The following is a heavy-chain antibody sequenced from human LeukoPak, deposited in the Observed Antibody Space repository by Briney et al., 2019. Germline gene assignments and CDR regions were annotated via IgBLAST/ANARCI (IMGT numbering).Heavy chain of an antibody. V-gene: IGHV4-59*01. CDR1: GGSISSYY. Sequence: PSETLSLTCTVSGGSISSYYWSWIRQPPGKGLEWIGYIYYSGSTNYNPSLKGRVTISVDTSKNQFSLKLSSVTAADTAVYYCARVKRYCSSTSCPGTHYFDYWGQGTLVTVSS. CDR2: IYYSGST. CDR3: ARVKRYCSSTSCPGTHYFDY. J-gene: IGHJ4*02. D-gene: IGHD2-2*01.